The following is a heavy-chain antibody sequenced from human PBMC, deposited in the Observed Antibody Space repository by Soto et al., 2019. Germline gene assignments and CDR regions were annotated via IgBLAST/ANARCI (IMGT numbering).Heavy chain of an antibody. Sequence: QVQLVESGGGVVQPGRSLRLSCAASGFTFSSYGMHWVRQAPGKGLEWVAVISYDGSNKYYADSVKGRFTISRDNSKNTLYLQMNSLRAEDTAVYYCAKPVARGPEMWGFDYWGQGTLVTVSS. CDR1: GFTFSSYG. CDR3: AKPVARGPEMWGFDY. CDR2: ISYDGSNK. D-gene: IGHD5-12*01. J-gene: IGHJ4*02. V-gene: IGHV3-30*18.